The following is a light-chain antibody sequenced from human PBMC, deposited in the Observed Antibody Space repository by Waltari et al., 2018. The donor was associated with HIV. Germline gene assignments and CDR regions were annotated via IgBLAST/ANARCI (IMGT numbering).Light chain of an antibody. CDR3: SSFVNGGTYV. V-gene: IGLV2-23*02. CDR1: NNDIGRHYY. CDR2: DVN. J-gene: IGLJ1*01. Sequence: QSALTQPASVSGSPGPSGTILCTGTNNDIGRHYYVSGYRAVPATAPKLLIFDVNRRPSDISHRFSGSKSGYTASLMIFGLQPEDEADYFCSSFVNGGTYVFGSGTKV.